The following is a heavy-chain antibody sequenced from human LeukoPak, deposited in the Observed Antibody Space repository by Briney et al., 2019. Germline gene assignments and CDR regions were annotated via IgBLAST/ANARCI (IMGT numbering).Heavy chain of an antibody. CDR1: GYSISSGYF. J-gene: IGHJ4*02. CDR2: IYQSETA. CDR3: ARSTMTTVPYFDY. D-gene: IGHD4-17*01. Sequence: SETLSLTCTVSGYSISSGYFWGWMRQPPGKGLEWIGSIYQSETAHYNPSLKSRVTISVDTSKNQFSLKLSSVTAADTAVYYCARSTMTTVPYFDYWGQGTLVTVSS. V-gene: IGHV4-38-2*02.